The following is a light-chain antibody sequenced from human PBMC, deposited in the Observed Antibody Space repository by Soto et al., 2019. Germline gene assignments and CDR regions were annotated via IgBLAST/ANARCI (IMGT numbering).Light chain of an antibody. CDR1: SNDFGGYKY. J-gene: IGLJ1*01. CDR3: SSYTNSNTV. Sequence: QSALTQPASVSGSPGLSITISCTGISNDFGGYKYVSWYQHHPGKAPKLMIYDDINRPSGVSDRFSGSKSGNTASLTISGLQDEDEADYYCSSYTNSNTVFGTGTKLTVL. CDR2: DDI. V-gene: IGLV2-14*03.